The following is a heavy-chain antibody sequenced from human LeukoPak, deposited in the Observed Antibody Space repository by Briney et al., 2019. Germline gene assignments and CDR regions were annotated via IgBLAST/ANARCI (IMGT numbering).Heavy chain of an antibody. D-gene: IGHD3-9*01. V-gene: IGHV4-61*01. CDR3: ARDVGTYYDILTGYSAFDP. J-gene: IGHJ5*02. CDR2: IYYSGST. CDR1: GGSVSSGSYY. Sequence: SETLSLTCTVSGGSVSSGSYYWSWIRQPPGKGLEWIGYIYYSGSTNYNPSLKSRVTISVDTSKNQFSLKLGSVTAADTAVYYCARDVGTYYDILTGYSAFDPWGQGTLVTVSS.